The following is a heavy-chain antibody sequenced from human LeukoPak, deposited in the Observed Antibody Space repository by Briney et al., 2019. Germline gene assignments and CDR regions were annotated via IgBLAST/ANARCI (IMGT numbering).Heavy chain of an antibody. V-gene: IGHV1-18*01. CDR3: ARNYYYGSGISFSYMDV. CDR1: GYTFTSYG. Sequence: GASVKVSCKASGYTFTSYGISWVRQAPGQGLEWMGWISAYNGNTNYAQKLQGRVTMTTDTSTSTAYMELRSLRSDDTAVYYCARNYYYGSGISFSYMDVWGKGTTVTISS. J-gene: IGHJ6*03. CDR2: ISAYNGNT. D-gene: IGHD3-10*01.